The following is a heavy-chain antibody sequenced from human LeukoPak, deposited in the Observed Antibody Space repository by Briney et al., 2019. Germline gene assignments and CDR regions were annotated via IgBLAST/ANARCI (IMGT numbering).Heavy chain of an antibody. CDR3: ARQPPIAAAATVAWFVP. J-gene: IGHJ5*02. D-gene: IGHD6-13*01. Sequence: SETLSLTCTVSGGSISSSSYYWGWIRQPPGKGLEWIGSIYYSGSTYYNPSLKSRVTISVDTSKNQFSLKLSSVTAADTAVYYVARQPPIAAAATVAWFVPWGEG. CDR2: IYYSGST. CDR1: GGSISSSSYY. V-gene: IGHV4-39*01.